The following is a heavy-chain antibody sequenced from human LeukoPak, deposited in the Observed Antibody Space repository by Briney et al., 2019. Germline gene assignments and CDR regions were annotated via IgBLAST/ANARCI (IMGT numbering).Heavy chain of an antibody. CDR3: GRDGEYRNSRGGYYCMDV. V-gene: IGHV4-59*01. J-gene: IGHJ6*02. D-gene: IGHD6-6*01. CDR1: GGSISSYY. Sequence: SETLSLTCTVSGGSISSYYWSWIRQPPGKGLEWIGYIYYSGSTIYNPSLKSRVTISVDTSKNQFSLKLSSVTAAGTAVYYFGRDGEYRNSRGGYYCMDVWGQGTTVTVSS. CDR2: IYYSGST.